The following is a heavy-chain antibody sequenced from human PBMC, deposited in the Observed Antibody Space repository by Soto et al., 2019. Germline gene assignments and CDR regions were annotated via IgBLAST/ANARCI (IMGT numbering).Heavy chain of an antibody. D-gene: IGHD3-22*01. CDR1: GFTFSNAW. CDR2: IKSKTDGGTT. J-gene: IGHJ3*02. Sequence: GWSLRLSCAASGFTFSNAWMSWVRQARGKGLEWVGRIKSKTDGGTTDYAAPVKGRFTISRDDSKNTLYLQMNSLKTEDTAVYYCTTDPAPPTIDYYDSSGYLASAFDIWGQGTMVTVSS. CDR3: TTDPAPPTIDYYDSSGYLASAFDI. V-gene: IGHV3-15*01.